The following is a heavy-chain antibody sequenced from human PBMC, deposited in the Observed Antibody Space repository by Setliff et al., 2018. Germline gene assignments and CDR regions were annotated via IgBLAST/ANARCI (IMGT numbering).Heavy chain of an antibody. CDR3: ARGGYCSSTSCYGWFDP. Sequence: SETLSLTCAVYGGSFSGYYWSWIRQPPGEGLEWSGEINHSGSTNYNPSLKSRVTISIDTSKAQFSLRMSSVSAADTAVYYCARGGYCSSTSCYGWFDPWGQGTLVTVSS. CDR1: GGSFSGYY. V-gene: IGHV4-34*01. CDR2: INHSGST. J-gene: IGHJ5*02. D-gene: IGHD2-2*01.